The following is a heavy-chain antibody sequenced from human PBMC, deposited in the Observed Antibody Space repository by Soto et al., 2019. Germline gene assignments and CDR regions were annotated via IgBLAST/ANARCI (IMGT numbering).Heavy chain of an antibody. CDR2: IHHSGRA. D-gene: IGHD6-13*01. Sequence: QVQLQESGPGLVKPSETLTLTCTVSGDSVNTGVYYWSWVRQSTGRGLEWLGYIHHSGRAHYHPSRRSRVTISVDTSKDKFSLSLTSVAAADTAVYYCARLSIAASGTPLWCDPWGPGTLVTVSS. V-gene: IGHV4-61*08. CDR1: GDSVNTGVYY. CDR3: ARLSIAASGTPLWCDP. J-gene: IGHJ5*02.